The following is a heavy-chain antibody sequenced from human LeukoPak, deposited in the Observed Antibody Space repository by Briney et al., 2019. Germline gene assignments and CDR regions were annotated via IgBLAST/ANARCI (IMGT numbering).Heavy chain of an antibody. J-gene: IGHJ4*02. V-gene: IGHV3-9*01. CDR3: AKDTQGMTGGFDY. Sequence: GRSLRLSCAASGFTFDDYAMHWVRQAPGKGLEWVSGINWNSGTIGYADSVKGRFTISRDNAKNSLYLQVSSLRTEDTALYYCAKDTQGMTGGFDYWGQGTLVTVSS. D-gene: IGHD4-23*01. CDR1: GFTFDDYA. CDR2: INWNSGTI.